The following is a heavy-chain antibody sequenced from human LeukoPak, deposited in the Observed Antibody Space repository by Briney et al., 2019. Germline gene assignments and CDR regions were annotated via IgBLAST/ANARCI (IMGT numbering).Heavy chain of an antibody. CDR3: ATQTTETTFPDIYYYYMDV. Sequence: ASVKVSCKVSGYTLTELSMHWVRQAPGKGLEWMGGFDPEDGETIYAQKFQGRVTMTEDTSTDTAYMELSSLRSEDTAVYYCATQTTETTFPDIYYYYMDVWGKGTTVTVSS. J-gene: IGHJ6*03. CDR1: GYTLTELS. D-gene: IGHD4-11*01. V-gene: IGHV1-24*01. CDR2: FDPEDGET.